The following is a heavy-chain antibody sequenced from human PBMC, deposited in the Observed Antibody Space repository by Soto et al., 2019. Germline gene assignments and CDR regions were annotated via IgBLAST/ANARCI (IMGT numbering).Heavy chain of an antibody. Sequence: GGSLRLSCAASGFTFSSYAMSWVRQAPGKGLEWVSAISGSGGSTYYADSVKGRFTISRDNSKNTLYLQMNSLRAEDTAVYYCAKGGMYYYGSGSYPFDYWGQGTLVTVSS. J-gene: IGHJ4*02. CDR2: ISGSGGST. D-gene: IGHD3-10*01. CDR3: AKGGMYYYGSGSYPFDY. V-gene: IGHV3-23*01. CDR1: GFTFSSYA.